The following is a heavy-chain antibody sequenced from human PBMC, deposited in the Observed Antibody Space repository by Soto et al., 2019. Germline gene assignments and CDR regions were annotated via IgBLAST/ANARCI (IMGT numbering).Heavy chain of an antibody. CDR1: GGTISSFA. Sequence: QVQLVQSGAEVKKPGSSVKVSCTTSGGTISSFAIHWVRQAPGQGLEWMGGIIPFDGTTNYAEKFQGRVTITAGASTSTAYMDLSSLRSDDTAVYYCARSFTKSRRGGVAFDYWGQGTLLTVSP. J-gene: IGHJ4*02. V-gene: IGHV1-69*01. D-gene: IGHD3-3*01. CDR3: ARSFTKSRRGGVAFDY. CDR2: IIPFDGTT.